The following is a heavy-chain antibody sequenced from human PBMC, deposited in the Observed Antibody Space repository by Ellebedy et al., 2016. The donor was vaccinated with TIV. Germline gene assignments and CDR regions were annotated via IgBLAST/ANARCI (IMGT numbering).Heavy chain of an antibody. V-gene: IGHV3-23*01. CDR1: GFTFRNYA. CDR2: ISGDGRNT. CDR3: AKLGFDILTGSGGMDV. Sequence: GESLKISCAASGFTFRNYAMTWVRQPPGKGLEWVAAISGDGRNTHYTDSLKGRFTLSRDNPKNTLYLQMNSLGVGDTAVYYCAKLGFDILTGSGGMDVWGQGTTVTVSS. J-gene: IGHJ6*02. D-gene: IGHD3-9*01.